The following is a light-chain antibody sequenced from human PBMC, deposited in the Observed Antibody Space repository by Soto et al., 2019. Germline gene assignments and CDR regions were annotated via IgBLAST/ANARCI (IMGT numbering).Light chain of an antibody. CDR1: QSISSY. V-gene: IGKV1-39*01. CDR3: QQSYSTPLT. J-gene: IGKJ4*01. CDR2: AAS. Sequence: DIEMPQAPSSLSASVGGRVTITCRASQSISSYLNWYQQKPGKAPKLLIYAASSLQSGVPSRFSGSGSGTDLTLTISSLQPEDFATYYCQQSYSTPLTFGGGTKVDIK.